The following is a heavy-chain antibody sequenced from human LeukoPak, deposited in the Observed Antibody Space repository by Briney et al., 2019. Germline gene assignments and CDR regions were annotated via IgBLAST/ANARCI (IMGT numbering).Heavy chain of an antibody. J-gene: IGHJ4*02. CDR3: ARICSSTSCQVDY. Sequence: PSETLSLTCTVSGGSISSSSYDWGWIRQPPGKGLEWIGSIYYSGSTYYNPSLKSRVTISVDTSKNQFSLKLSSVTAADTAVYYCARICSSTSCQVDYWGLRTLVTVSS. CDR1: GGSISSSSYD. CDR2: IYYSGST. D-gene: IGHD2-2*01. V-gene: IGHV4-39*01.